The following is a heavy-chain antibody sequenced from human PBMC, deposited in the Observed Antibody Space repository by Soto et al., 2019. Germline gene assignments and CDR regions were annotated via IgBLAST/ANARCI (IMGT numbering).Heavy chain of an antibody. V-gene: IGHV4-31*03. CDR2: IYYSGST. Sequence: SETLSLTCTVSGGSISSGGYYWSWIRQHPGKGLEWIGYIYYSGSTYYNPSLKSRVTISVDTSKNQFSLKLSSVTAADTAVYYCARLDYDYVWGSYRPRWFDPWGQGTLV. D-gene: IGHD3-16*02. CDR1: GGSISSGGYY. CDR3: ARLDYDYVWGSYRPRWFDP. J-gene: IGHJ5*02.